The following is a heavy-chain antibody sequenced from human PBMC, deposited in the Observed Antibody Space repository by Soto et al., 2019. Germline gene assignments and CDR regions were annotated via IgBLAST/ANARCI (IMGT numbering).Heavy chain of an antibody. CDR1: GYTFTSYD. CDR3: ARFGYCSSTSCYFYGMDV. V-gene: IGHV1-8*01. CDR2: MNPNSGNT. J-gene: IGHJ6*02. Sequence: ASVKGSCKASGYTFTSYDINWVRQATGQGLEWMGWMNPNSGNTGYAQKFQGRVTMTRNTSISTAYMELSSLRSEDTAVYYCARFGYCSSTSCYFYGMDVWGQGTTVTVSS. D-gene: IGHD2-2*01.